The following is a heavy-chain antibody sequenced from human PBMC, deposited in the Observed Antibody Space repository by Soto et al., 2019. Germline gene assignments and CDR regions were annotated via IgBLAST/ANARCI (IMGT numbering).Heavy chain of an antibody. CDR2: IPPIFSTA. V-gene: IGHV1-69*06. J-gene: IGHJ6*02. CDR3: ARDLVTVAGIPRHYHYGMDV. Sequence: QVQLVQSGAEVKKPGSSVTVSCKASGATFSSNAISWVRQAPGQGLEWMGGIPPIFSTADYAQKFQGRVRNAADKSTSTAYMEMSRLRSEDTAVYYCARDLVTVAGIPRHYHYGMDVWGHGTTVTVSS. D-gene: IGHD6-19*01. CDR1: GATFSSNA.